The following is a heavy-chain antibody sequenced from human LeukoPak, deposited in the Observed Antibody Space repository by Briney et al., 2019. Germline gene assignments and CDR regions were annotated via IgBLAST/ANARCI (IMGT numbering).Heavy chain of an antibody. D-gene: IGHD2-2*01. Sequence: ASVKVSCKASGYTFTGYYMHWVRQAPGQGLEWMGWINPNSGGTNYAQKFQGRVTMTRDTSISTAYMELSRLRSDDTAVHYCARGYCSSTSCRSSNHDYWGQGTLVTVSS. CDR1: GYTFTGYY. CDR2: INPNSGGT. J-gene: IGHJ4*02. CDR3: ARGYCSSTSCRSSNHDY. V-gene: IGHV1-2*02.